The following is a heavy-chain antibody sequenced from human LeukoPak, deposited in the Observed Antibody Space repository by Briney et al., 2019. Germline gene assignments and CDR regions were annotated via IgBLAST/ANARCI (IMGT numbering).Heavy chain of an antibody. D-gene: IGHD5-18*01. CDR3: ARVGYSYGRGYGY. Sequence: TSETLSLTCAVYGGSFSGYYWSWIRQPPGKGLEWIGEINHSGSTNYNPSLKSRVTISVDTSKNQFSLKLSSATAADTAVYYCARVGYSYGRGYGYWGQGTLVTVSS. J-gene: IGHJ4*02. V-gene: IGHV4-34*01. CDR1: GGSFSGYY. CDR2: INHSGST.